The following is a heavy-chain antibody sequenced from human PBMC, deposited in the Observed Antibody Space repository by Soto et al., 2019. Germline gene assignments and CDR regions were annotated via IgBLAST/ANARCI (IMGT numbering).Heavy chain of an antibody. CDR3: ARAVAVAGPLDY. J-gene: IGHJ4*02. D-gene: IGHD6-19*01. CDR2: IYYSGST. V-gene: IGHV4-59*01. Sequence: SETLSLTCTVSGGSISSYYWSWIRQPPGKGLEWIGYIYYSGSTNYNPSLKSRVTISVDTSKNQFSLKLSSVTAADTAVYYCARAVAVAGPLDYWGQGTLVTVS. CDR1: GGSISSYY.